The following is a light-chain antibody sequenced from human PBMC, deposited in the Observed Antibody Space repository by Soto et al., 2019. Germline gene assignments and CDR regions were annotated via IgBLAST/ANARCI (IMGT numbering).Light chain of an antibody. V-gene: IGLV1-44*01. CDR1: SSNIGKNT. CDR2: SNN. CDR3: AAWDDSLNGHVV. Sequence: QSVLTQPPSASGTPGQRVTISCSGSSSNIGKNTVNWYLQLPGTAPQLLIYSNNQRPSGVPDRFSGSKSGTSASLAISGLQSEDEADYYCAAWDDSLNGHVVFGGGTKLTVL. J-gene: IGLJ2*01.